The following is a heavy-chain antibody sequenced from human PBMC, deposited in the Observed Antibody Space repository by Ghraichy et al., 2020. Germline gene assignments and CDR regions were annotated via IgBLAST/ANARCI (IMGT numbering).Heavy chain of an antibody. CDR1: GDSVSSSSAA. V-gene: IGHV6-1*01. J-gene: IGHJ6*03. Sequence: SQTLSLTCAISGDSVSSSSAAWNWIRQSPSRGLEWLGRTYYRSKWYYDYAASVKSRITLNPDTSKNQFSLELNSVTPEDTAVYYCARAFTYYYGSGTFLHYYYMDVWGKGTTVTVSS. D-gene: IGHD3-10*01. CDR2: TYYRSKWYY. CDR3: ARAFTYYYGSGTFLHYYYMDV.